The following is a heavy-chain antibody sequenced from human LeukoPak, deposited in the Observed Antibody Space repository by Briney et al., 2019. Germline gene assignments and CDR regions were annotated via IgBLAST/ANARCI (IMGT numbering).Heavy chain of an antibody. D-gene: IGHD2-15*01. CDR2: ISSSSRYI. J-gene: IGHJ5*02. Sequence: RGSLRLSCAASGFTFSSYTMNWVRQAPGKGLEWVSSISSSSRYIYYADSVRGQFTISRDNAKNSLYLQLNSLRAEDTAVYYCARGSEYCSGGTCYLNWFDPWGQGTLVTVSS. V-gene: IGHV3-21*01. CDR3: ARGSEYCSGGTCYLNWFDP. CDR1: GFTFSSYT.